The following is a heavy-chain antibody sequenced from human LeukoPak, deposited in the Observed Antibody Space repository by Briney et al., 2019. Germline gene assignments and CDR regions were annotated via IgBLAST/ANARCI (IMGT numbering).Heavy chain of an antibody. CDR3: ARSQEYYYYYMDV. Sequence: PGRSLRLSCAASGFTFSSYAMSWVRQAPGKGLEWVSGINWNGGSTGYADSVKGRFTISRDNAKNSLYLQMNSLRAEDTALYYCARSQEYYYYYMDVWGKGTTVTVSS. CDR2: INWNGGST. CDR1: GFTFSSYA. J-gene: IGHJ6*03. V-gene: IGHV3-20*04.